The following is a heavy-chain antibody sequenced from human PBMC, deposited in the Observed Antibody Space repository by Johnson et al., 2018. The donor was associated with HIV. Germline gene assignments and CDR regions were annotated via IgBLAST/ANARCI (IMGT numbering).Heavy chain of an antibody. CDR1: GFAVSSNY. V-gene: IGHV3-66*02. CDR3: ARAPPYYGGYSVSDAFDI. Sequence: VQLVESGGGLVRPGGSLRLSCAASGFAVSSNYMNWVRQTPGKGLEWVSILYSAGSAYYADSVKGRFPISRDNSKNTLYLQMNSLRPEDTAVYYCARAPPYYGGYSVSDAFDIWGQGTMVTVSS. D-gene: IGHD3-22*01. J-gene: IGHJ3*02. CDR2: LYSAGSA.